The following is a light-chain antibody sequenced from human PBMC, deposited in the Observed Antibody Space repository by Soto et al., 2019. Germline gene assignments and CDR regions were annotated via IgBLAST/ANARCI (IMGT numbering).Light chain of an antibody. V-gene: IGKV3-20*01. J-gene: IGKJ2*01. CDR3: QQYGSSPPYT. CDR2: DAS. Sequence: EIVLTQSPGTLSLSPGDRATLSCRASQTVSSNYLAWYQQKPGQAPRLLIYDASSRATGIPDRFSGSGSGTDFTLTIRRLEPEDFAVYYCQQYGSSPPYTFGQGTKLEIK. CDR1: QTVSSNY.